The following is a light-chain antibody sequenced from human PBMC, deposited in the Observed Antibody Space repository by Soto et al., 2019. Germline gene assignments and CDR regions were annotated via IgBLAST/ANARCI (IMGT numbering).Light chain of an antibody. CDR3: QQYNNWPRT. CDR1: QSVSSN. V-gene: IGKV3-15*01. J-gene: IGKJ1*01. Sequence: EIVMTQSPATLSVSPGERATLSCRASQSVSSNLACYQQKPGQAPRLLIYGASTRATGIPARFSGSGSGTEFTLTNSSLQSEDFAVYYCQQYNNWPRTFGQGTKVEIK. CDR2: GAS.